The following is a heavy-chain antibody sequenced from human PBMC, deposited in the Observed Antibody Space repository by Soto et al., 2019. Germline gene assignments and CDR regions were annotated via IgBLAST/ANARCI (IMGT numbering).Heavy chain of an antibody. CDR2: MNRDGSKI. CDR1: GFTFSTYW. D-gene: IGHD3-10*01. Sequence: EVQLVESGGGLVQPGGSLRLSCAASGFTFSTYWMHWVRQVPGKGLVWVSRMNRDGSKIGYADSVKGRFTISRDNARNTLYPQMHSLRAEDTAVYYCARAAVEGEASGSGSTLGYWGQGTLVTVSS. J-gene: IGHJ4*02. V-gene: IGHV3-74*01. CDR3: ARAAVEGEASGSGSTLGY.